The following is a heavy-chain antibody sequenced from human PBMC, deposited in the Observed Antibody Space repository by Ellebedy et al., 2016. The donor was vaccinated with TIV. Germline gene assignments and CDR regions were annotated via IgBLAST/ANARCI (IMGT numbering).Heavy chain of an antibody. CDR2: IHQHGGEK. D-gene: IGHD2-15*01. Sequence: PGGSLRLSCAASGFSISTHWMSWVRQGPGKGLEWVANIHQHGGEKNYVDSVRGRFTISRDNAKNSLYLQMNSLRAEDTAVYYCARLIGGTCQCAFDIWGQGTMVTVSS. CDR1: GFSISTHW. CDR3: ARLIGGTCQCAFDI. J-gene: IGHJ3*02. V-gene: IGHV3-7*01.